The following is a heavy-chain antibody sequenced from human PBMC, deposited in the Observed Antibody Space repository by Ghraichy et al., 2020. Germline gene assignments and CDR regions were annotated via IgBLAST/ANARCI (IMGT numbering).Heavy chain of an antibody. CDR3: ARGYYGSWSYSRVYYYYYMDV. Sequence: SETLSLTCTVSGGSISSYYWSWIRQPPGKGLEWIGYIYYSGSTNYNPSLKSRVTISVDTSKNQFSLKLSSVTAADTALYYCARGYYGSWSYSRVYYYYYMDVWGKGTTVTVSS. J-gene: IGHJ6*03. CDR1: GGSISSYY. CDR2: IYYSGST. V-gene: IGHV4-59*01. D-gene: IGHD3-10*01.